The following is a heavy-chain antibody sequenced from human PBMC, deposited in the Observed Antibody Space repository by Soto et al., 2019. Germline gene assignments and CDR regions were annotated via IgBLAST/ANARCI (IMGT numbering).Heavy chain of an antibody. CDR1: GYIFTSYW. V-gene: IGHV5-10-1*01. D-gene: IGHD3-9*01. CDR3: ARHNDVLTGYPFDY. CDR2: IDPSDSYT. J-gene: IGHJ4*02. Sequence: PGGSLKISCKGSGYIFTSYWISWVRQMPGKGLEWMGRIDPSDSYTSYSPSFQGHVTISADKSITTAYLQWSSLKASDTAMYYCARHNDVLTGYPFDYWGQGTLVTVSS.